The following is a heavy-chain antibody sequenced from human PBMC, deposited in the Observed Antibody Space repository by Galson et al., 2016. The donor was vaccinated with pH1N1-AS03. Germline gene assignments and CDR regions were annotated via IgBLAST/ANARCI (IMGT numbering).Heavy chain of an antibody. V-gene: IGHV3-23*01. Sequence: SLRLSCAASGFSFNTFAMSWVRQAQGKGLEWVSSISASGGDTYYADSVKGRFTISRDNSRNTLYLQMNSLRAEDTAVYYCARDAPEAPVGASFDYWGQGTLVTVSS. D-gene: IGHD1-26*01. CDR2: ISASGGDT. CDR3: ARDAPEAPVGASFDY. J-gene: IGHJ4*02. CDR1: GFSFNTFA.